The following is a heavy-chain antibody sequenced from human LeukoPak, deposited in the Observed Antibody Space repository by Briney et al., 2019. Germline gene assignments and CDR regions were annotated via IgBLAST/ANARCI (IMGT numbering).Heavy chain of an antibody. CDR2: IYYSGST. CDR3: ARYGDYVFDL. Sequence: SETLSLTCTVSGGSISSYYWSWIRQPPGKGLEWIGYIYYSGSTLYNPSLKSRVTISVDTSKNQFSLKLSSVTAADTAVYCCARYGDYVFDLWGQGTLVTVSS. CDR1: GGSISSYY. V-gene: IGHV4-59*01. J-gene: IGHJ4*02. D-gene: IGHD4-17*01.